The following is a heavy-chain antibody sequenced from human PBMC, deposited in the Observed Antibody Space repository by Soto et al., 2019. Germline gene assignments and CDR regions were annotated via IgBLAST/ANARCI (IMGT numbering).Heavy chain of an antibody. V-gene: IGHV4-4*07. CDR1: GGSMSGYH. CDR3: ARDSVSLTLFDY. Sequence: QVELQESGPRLVRPSETLYLTCTVSGGSMSGYHWGWVRQPAGKGLEWMGRGDSTGSTDYKPSVESRITVALDTSKKHFSLKLRSVTAADTVLDFCARDSVSLTLFDYWGQGILVTVSS. J-gene: IGHJ4*02. D-gene: IGHD3-10*01. CDR2: GDSTGST.